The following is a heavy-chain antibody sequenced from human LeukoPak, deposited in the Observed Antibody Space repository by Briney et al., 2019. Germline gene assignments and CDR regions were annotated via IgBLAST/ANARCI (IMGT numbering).Heavy chain of an antibody. CDR2: ISSSSSYI. Sequence: GGSLRLPCADSGFTFSSYSMNWVRQAPGKGLEWVSSISSSSSYIYYADSVKGRFTISRDNAKNSLYLQMNSLRAEDTAVYYCARGHYYYYYMDVWGKGTTVTVSS. CDR1: GFTFSSYS. V-gene: IGHV3-21*01. CDR3: ARGHYYYYYMDV. J-gene: IGHJ6*03.